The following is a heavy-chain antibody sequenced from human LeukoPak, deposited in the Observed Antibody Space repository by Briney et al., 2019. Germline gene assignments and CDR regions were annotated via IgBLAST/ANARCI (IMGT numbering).Heavy chain of an antibody. CDR3: ARADRGRDYGGNPDWYFDL. J-gene: IGHJ2*01. V-gene: IGHV4-59*01. Sequence: SETLSLTCTVSGGSISSYYWSWIRLPPGKGLEWIGYIYYSGSTNYNPSLKSRVTISVDTSKNQFSLKLSSVTAADTAVYYCARADRGRDYGGNPDWYFDLWGRGTLVTVSS. CDR2: IYYSGST. CDR1: GGSISSYY. D-gene: IGHD4-23*01.